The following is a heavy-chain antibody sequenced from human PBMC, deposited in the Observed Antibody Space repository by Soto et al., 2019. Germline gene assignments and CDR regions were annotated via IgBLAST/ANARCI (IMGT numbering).Heavy chain of an antibody. CDR3: ARTRLIAAAGMRGGDYYYYGMDV. J-gene: IGHJ6*02. CDR1: GGTFSSYA. CDR2: IIPIFGTA. V-gene: IGHV1-69*13. D-gene: IGHD6-13*01. Sequence: SVKVSCKASGGTFSSYATSWVRQAPGQGLEWMGGIIPIFGTANYAQKFQGRVTITADEPTSTAYMELSSLRSEDTAVYYCARTRLIAAAGMRGGDYYYYGMDVWGQGTTVTVSS.